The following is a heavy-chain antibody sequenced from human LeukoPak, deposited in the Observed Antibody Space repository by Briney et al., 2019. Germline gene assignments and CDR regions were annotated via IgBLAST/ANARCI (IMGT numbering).Heavy chain of an antibody. CDR2: IYHSGST. J-gene: IGHJ5*02. Sequence: SETLSLTCAVSGGSLSSGGYSWSWIRQPPGKGLEWIGYIYHSGSTYYNPSLKSRVTISVDRSKNQLSLKLSSVTAADTAVYYCARGSYYDSSGYYRHNWFDPWGQGTLVTVSS. CDR3: ARGSYYDSSGYYRHNWFDP. D-gene: IGHD3-22*01. CDR1: GGSLSSGGYS. V-gene: IGHV4-30-2*01.